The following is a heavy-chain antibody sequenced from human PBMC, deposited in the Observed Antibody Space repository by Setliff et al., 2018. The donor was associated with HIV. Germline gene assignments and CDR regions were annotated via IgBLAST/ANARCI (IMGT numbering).Heavy chain of an antibody. D-gene: IGHD3-22*01. Sequence: ASVKVSCKASGYTFTYRYLHWVRQAPGQGLEWMGIINPSGGSTIYAQKFQGRVTITTDEFTSTAYMELSSLRSEDTAVYYCARDNYYDSSGYRYFDYWGQGTLVTVSS. V-gene: IGHV1-46*01. CDR3: ARDNYYDSSGYRYFDY. J-gene: IGHJ4*02. CDR2: INPSGGST. CDR1: GYTFTYRY.